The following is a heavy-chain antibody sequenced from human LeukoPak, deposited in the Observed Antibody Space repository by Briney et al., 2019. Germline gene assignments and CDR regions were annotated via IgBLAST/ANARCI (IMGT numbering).Heavy chain of an antibody. J-gene: IGHJ4*02. V-gene: IGHV1-24*01. Sequence: GASVKVSCKVSGYTLTELSMHWVRQAPGKGLEWMGGFDPEDGETIYAQKFQGRVTMTEDTSTDTAYMELSSLRYEDTAVYYCAAVRITMFRGAWDDFWGQGTLVTVSS. CDR1: GYTLTELS. CDR2: FDPEDGET. CDR3: AAVRITMFRGAWDDF. D-gene: IGHD3-10*01.